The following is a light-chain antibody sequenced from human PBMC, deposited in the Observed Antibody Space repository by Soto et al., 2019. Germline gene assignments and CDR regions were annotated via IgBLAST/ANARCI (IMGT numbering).Light chain of an antibody. CDR3: QQYYSTPYT. CDR1: QSVLYSSNNKNY. J-gene: IGKJ2*01. Sequence: DIVMTQSPDSLAVSLGERATINCKSSQSVLYSSNNKNYLAWYQQKPGQPPKLLIYWASTRESGVPDRFSGSGSGTDFTLTISSVQAEDVAVYYGQQYYSTPYTFGQGTKLEIK. CDR2: WAS. V-gene: IGKV4-1*01.